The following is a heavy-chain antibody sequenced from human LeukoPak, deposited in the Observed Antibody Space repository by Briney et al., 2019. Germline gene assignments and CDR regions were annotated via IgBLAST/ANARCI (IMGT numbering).Heavy chain of an antibody. CDR3: ARVYGSGSYYFNWFDP. V-gene: IGHV3-30-3*01. J-gene: IGHJ5*02. D-gene: IGHD3-10*01. CDR2: ISYDGSNK. CDR1: GFTFSSYA. Sequence: GRSLRLSCAASGFTFSSYAMHWVRQAPGKGLEWEAVISYDGSNKYYADSVKGRFTISRDNSKNTLYLQMNSLRAEDTAVYYCARVYGSGSYYFNWFDPWGQGTLVTVSS.